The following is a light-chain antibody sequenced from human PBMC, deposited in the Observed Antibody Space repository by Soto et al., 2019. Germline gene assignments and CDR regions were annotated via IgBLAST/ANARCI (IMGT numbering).Light chain of an antibody. CDR3: TSYTTTYTLV. Sequence: QSALTQPASVSGSPGQSITISCTGTSSDVGSQNFVSWHQQHPGKAPKFIIYGVSNRPSGVSNRFSGSKSGNTASLTISGLHPDEEADYYCTSYTTTYTLVFGGGTKVTVL. CDR2: GVS. CDR1: SSDVGSQNF. J-gene: IGLJ3*02. V-gene: IGLV2-14*01.